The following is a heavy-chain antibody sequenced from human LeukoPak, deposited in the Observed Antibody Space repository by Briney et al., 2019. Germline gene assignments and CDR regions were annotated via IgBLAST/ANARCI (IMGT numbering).Heavy chain of an antibody. Sequence: GGSLRLSCAASGFSVSSNYLSWVRQAPGKGLEWVSVIYVGGSTYYADSVKGRFTISRDNSKNTLYIQMTNLRAEDTAVYYCARSRVLDYWGQGTLVTVSS. J-gene: IGHJ4*02. CDR3: ARSRVLDY. CDR1: GFSVSSNY. V-gene: IGHV3-53*01. CDR2: IYVGGST. D-gene: IGHD5-24*01.